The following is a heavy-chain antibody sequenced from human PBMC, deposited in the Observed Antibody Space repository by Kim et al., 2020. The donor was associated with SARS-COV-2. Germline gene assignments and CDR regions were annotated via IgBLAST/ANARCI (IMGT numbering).Heavy chain of an antibody. CDR3: VGEVWKYSVYRYYYNGMDV. V-gene: IGHV4-39*07. CDR1: GGSITYTDYY. CDR2: VYYAGRS. D-gene: IGHD1-7*01. Sequence: SETLSLTCAVSGGSITYTDYYWGWVRQPPGKGLEWIGNVYYAGRSHYNPSLESRVSVSVDTSKNQFSLNLSPVTAADTAMYYCVGEVWKYSVYRYYYNGMDVWSQGTMVTVSS. J-gene: IGHJ6*02.